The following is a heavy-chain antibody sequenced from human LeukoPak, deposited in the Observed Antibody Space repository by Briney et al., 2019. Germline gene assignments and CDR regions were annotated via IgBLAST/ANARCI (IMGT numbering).Heavy chain of an antibody. CDR1: GGTFSSYA. Sequence: GASVKVSCKASGGTFSSYAISWVRQAPGQGLEWMGGIIPILGIANYAQKFQGRVTITADKSTSTAYMELSSLRSEDTAVYYCARDREASGYDSGAFDIWGQGTMVTVSS. V-gene: IGHV1-69*10. D-gene: IGHD5-12*01. CDR3: ARDREASGYDSGAFDI. J-gene: IGHJ3*02. CDR2: IIPILGIA.